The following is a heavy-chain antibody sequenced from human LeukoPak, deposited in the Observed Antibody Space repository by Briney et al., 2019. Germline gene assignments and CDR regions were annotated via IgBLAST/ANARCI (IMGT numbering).Heavy chain of an antibody. CDR1: GGSFSGYY. Sequence: SETLSLTCAVYGGSFSGYYWGWIRQPPGKGLEWIGDVNHSGSTNYNPSLKSRVTISVDTSKNQFSLKLSSVTAADTAVYYCARESLGYCSTTSCYEDWGQGTLVTVSS. CDR2: VNHSGST. J-gene: IGHJ4*02. D-gene: IGHD2-2*01. V-gene: IGHV4-34*01. CDR3: ARESLGYCSTTSCYED.